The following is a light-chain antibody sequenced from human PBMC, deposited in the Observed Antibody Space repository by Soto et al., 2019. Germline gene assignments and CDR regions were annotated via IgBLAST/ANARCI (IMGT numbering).Light chain of an antibody. CDR1: SSDVGGYNY. CDR3: SSYTSSSTLVV. V-gene: IGLV2-14*01. J-gene: IGLJ2*01. CDR2: DVS. Sequence: QSALTQPASVSGSPGQSITISFTGTSSDVGGYNYVSWYQQHPGKAPKLMIYDVSNRPSGVSNRFSGSKSGNTASLTISGLQAEDEADYYCSSYTSSSTLVVFGGGTKLTAL.